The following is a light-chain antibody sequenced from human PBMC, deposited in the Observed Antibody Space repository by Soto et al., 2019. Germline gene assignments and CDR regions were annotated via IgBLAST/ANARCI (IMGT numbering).Light chain of an antibody. CDR1: SSDVGGYNY. V-gene: IGLV2-11*01. CDR2: DVS. J-gene: IGLJ3*02. CDR3: CSSAGTYTSV. Sequence: QYALTQPRSVSGSPGQSVTISCTGTSSDVGGYNYVSWYQQHPGKAPKLMIYDVSKRPSGVPDRFSGSKSGNTASLTISGLQAEDEADYYFCSSAGTYTSVFGGGTKLTVL.